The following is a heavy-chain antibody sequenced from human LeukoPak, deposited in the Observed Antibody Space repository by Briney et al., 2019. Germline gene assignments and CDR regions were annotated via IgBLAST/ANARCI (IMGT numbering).Heavy chain of an antibody. CDR1: GYTFTSYG. J-gene: IGHJ6*03. CDR2: ISAYNGNT. Sequence: ASVKVSCKASGYTFTSYGISWVRQAPGQGLEWMGWISAYNGNTNYAQKLQGRVTMTTDTSTSTAYMELRSLRSDDTAVYYCARVTQIVVVPAVIRNYYYYMDVWGKGTTVTVSS. CDR3: ARVTQIVVVPAVIRNYYYYMDV. V-gene: IGHV1-18*01. D-gene: IGHD2-2*02.